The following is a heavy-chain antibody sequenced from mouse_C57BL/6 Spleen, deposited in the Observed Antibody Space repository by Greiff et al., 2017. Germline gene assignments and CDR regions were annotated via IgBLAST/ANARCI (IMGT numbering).Heavy chain of an antibody. V-gene: IGHV2-2*01. CDR3: AREAPYYGSSYFAY. Sequence: VQLQQSGPGLVQPSQSLSITCTVSGFSLTSYGVHWVRQSPGKGLEWLGVIWSGGSTDYNAAFISRLSISKDDSKGQVFFKMNSLQADDTAIYYCAREAPYYGSSYFAYWGQGTLVTVSA. D-gene: IGHD1-1*01. CDR2: IWSGGST. CDR1: GFSLTSYG. J-gene: IGHJ3*01.